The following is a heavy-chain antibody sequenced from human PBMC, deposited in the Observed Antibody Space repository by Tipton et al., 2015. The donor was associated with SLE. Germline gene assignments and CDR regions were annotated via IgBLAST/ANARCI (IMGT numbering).Heavy chain of an antibody. CDR2: IYYSGSTNYSGST. V-gene: IGHV4-59*01. J-gene: IGHJ5*02. D-gene: IGHD6-13*01. Sequence: TLSLTCTVSGGSISSYYWSWIRQPPGKGLEWIGYIYYSGSTNYSGSTNYNPSLKSRVTISLDTSKNQFSLKLSSVSAADTAVYYCAGLQQLVGFDPWGQGTLVTVSS. CDR3: AGLQQLVGFDP. CDR1: GGSISSYY.